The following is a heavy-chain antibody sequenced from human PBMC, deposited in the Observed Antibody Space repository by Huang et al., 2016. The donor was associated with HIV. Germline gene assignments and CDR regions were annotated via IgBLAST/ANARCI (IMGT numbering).Heavy chain of an antibody. CDR2: ISPRDPET. Sequence: EVLLVQSGAELKEPGGSLKISCKASGYGFSSYWIGWVRQKPGNGLEWLGIISPRDPETKDSPFFDGQVTISDDKSTRTAYLQWESLKAPDTAIYFCARQVDGFRSHFDFWGQGTLVSVSS. D-gene: IGHD5-18*01. CDR3: ARQVDGFRSHFDF. CDR1: GYGFSSYW. V-gene: IGHV5-51*01. J-gene: IGHJ4*02.